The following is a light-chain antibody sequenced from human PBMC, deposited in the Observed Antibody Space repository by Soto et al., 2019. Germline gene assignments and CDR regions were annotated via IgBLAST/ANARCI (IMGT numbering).Light chain of an antibody. CDR3: QQYYSTPLT. CDR2: WAS. J-gene: IGKJ4*01. V-gene: IGKV4-1*01. Sequence: DMVWAHSHESLAVCLGENATINCKSSQSVLYSSNNKTYLACYQQKPGQPPKLLIYWASTRESGVPDRFSGSGSGTDFTLTISSLQAEDVAVYYCQQYYSTPLTFGGGTKVDI. CDR1: QSVLYSSNNKTY.